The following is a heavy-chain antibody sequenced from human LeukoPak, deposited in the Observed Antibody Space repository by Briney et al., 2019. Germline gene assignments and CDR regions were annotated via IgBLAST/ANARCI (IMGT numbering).Heavy chain of an antibody. V-gene: IGHV1-2*02. CDR2: ISPGSGGT. Sequence: ASVKVSCKASGYTFTGYYLHWVRQAPGQGLEWMGWISPGSGGTTYAQKFQGRFTMTRDTSISTAYMELSRLRSDDTAVYFCVRAMTKDHDYWGQGTLVTVSP. CDR1: GYTFTGYY. CDR3: VRAMTKDHDY. J-gene: IGHJ4*02. D-gene: IGHD4-11*01.